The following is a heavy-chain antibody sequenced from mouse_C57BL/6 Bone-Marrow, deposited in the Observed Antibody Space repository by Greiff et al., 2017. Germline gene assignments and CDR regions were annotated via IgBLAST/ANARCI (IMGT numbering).Heavy chain of an antibody. J-gene: IGHJ1*03. V-gene: IGHV1-76*01. CDR2: IYPGSGNT. CDR3: ASAGGSSSDWYFDV. D-gene: IGHD1-1*01. Sequence: QVQLQQSGAELVRPGASVKLSCKASGYTFTDYYINWVKQRPGQGLEWIARIYPGSGNTYYNEKFKGKATLTAEKSSSTAYMQLSSLTSEDSAVYFGASAGGSSSDWYFDVWGTGTTVTVSS. CDR1: GYTFTDYY.